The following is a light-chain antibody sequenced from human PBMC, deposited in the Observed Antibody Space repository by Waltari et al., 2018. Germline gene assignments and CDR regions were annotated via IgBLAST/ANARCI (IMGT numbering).Light chain of an antibody. V-gene: IGKV3-20*01. J-gene: IGKJ1*01. CDR2: RAS. CDR1: QSVGSSI. CDR3: QQHGTLPAT. Sequence: EIVLTQSPGTASLSPGDRVTLSCRASQSVGSSILAWYQQKPGQAPRLVLYRASRRATGTPDRFSGSGSGTDFSLTISRMEPEDFAVYYCQQHGTLPATFGQGTKVEIK.